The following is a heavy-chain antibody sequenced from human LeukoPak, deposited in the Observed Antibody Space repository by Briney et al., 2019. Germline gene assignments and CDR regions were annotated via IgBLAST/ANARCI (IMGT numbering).Heavy chain of an antibody. J-gene: IGHJ4*02. Sequence: GESLKISCKASGYTFSNYWSAWVRQVPGKGLGWMGIVYPRDSDTRYSPSFQGQVTISADKSISTDYLQWSSLKASDTAVYYCARPGERSRRDWNLDQWGQGTLVTVSS. CDR3: ARPGERSRRDWNLDQ. CDR2: VYPRDSDT. V-gene: IGHV5-51*01. CDR1: GYTFSNYW. D-gene: IGHD1-1*01.